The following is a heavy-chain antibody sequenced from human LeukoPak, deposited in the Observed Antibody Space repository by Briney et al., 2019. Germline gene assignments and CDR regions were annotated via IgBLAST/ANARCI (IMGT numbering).Heavy chain of an antibody. CDR2: INHSGST. CDR1: GGSISSRSYY. J-gene: IGHJ4*02. V-gene: IGHV4-39*01. Sequence: PSETLSLTCTVSGGSISSRSYYWGWIRQPPGKGLEWIGEINHSGSTNYNPSLKSRVTISVDTSKNQFSLKLSSVTAADTAVYYCARHDYGDLDYWGQGTLVTVSS. CDR3: ARHDYGDLDY. D-gene: IGHD4-17*01.